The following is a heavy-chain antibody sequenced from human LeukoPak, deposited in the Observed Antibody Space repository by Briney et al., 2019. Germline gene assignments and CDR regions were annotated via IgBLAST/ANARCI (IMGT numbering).Heavy chain of an antibody. CDR2: ISGSGGST. CDR3: AKENSSGWFWECCNWFDP. CDR1: GFTFSSYA. Sequence: GGSLRLSCAASGFTFSSYAMSWVRQAPGKGLEWVSAISGSGGSTYYADSVKGRFTISRDNSKNTLYLQMNSLIAEDTAVYYCAKENSSGWFWECCNWFDPWGQGTLVTVSS. D-gene: IGHD6-19*01. V-gene: IGHV3-23*01. J-gene: IGHJ5*02.